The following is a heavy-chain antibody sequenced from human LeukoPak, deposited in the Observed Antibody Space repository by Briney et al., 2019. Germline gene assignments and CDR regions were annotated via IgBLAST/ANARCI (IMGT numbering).Heavy chain of an antibody. D-gene: IGHD1-26*01. J-gene: IGHJ4*02. CDR2: IYYSGST. V-gene: IGHV4-59*01. CDR1: GGSISGYY. Sequence: PSETLSLTCTVSGGSISGYYWSWIRQPPGKGLEWIGYIYYSGSTNYNPSLKSRVTISVDTSKNQFSLKLSSVTAADTAVYYCARGSYSGSSHYFDYWGQGTLVTVSS. CDR3: ARGSYSGSSHYFDY.